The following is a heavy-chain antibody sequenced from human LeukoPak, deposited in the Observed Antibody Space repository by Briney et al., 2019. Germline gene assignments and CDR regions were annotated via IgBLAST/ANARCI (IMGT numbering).Heavy chain of an antibody. V-gene: IGHV4-34*01. Sequence: PSETLSLTCAVYGGSFSGYYWSWIRQPPGKGLEWIGEMNHSGSTNYNPSLKSRVTISVDTSKNQFSLKLSSVTAADTAVYYCARRARDWYSPIEYWGPGTLVTVSS. CDR3: ARRARDWYSPIEY. D-gene: IGHD2-21*02. CDR2: MNHSGST. J-gene: IGHJ4*02. CDR1: GGSFSGYY.